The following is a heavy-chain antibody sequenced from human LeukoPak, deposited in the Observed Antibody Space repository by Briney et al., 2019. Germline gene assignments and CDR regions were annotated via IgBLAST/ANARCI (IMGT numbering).Heavy chain of an antibody. D-gene: IGHD6-6*01. Sequence: SETLSLTCTVSGGSISSGDYYWSWIRQPPGKGREWVVYIYYSGSTYYNPSLKSRVTISVDTSKNQFSLKLSSVTAADTAVYYCARAGAARLMNIWGQGTMVTVSS. CDR1: GGSISSGDYY. CDR2: IYYSGST. CDR3: ARAGAARLMNI. J-gene: IGHJ3*02. V-gene: IGHV4-30-4*08.